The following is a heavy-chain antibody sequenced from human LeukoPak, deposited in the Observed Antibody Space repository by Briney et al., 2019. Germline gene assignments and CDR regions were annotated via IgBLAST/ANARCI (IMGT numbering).Heavy chain of an antibody. Sequence: GGSLRLSCAASGFTFSSYAMSWVRQAPGKGLEWVSAISGSGGSTYYADSVKGRFTISRDNSKNTLYLQMNSLRAEDTAVYYCARGEITMIYDDWNPGGSAGHAFDIWGQGTMVTVSS. J-gene: IGHJ3*02. V-gene: IGHV3-23*01. D-gene: IGHD3-22*01. CDR3: ARGEITMIYDDWNPGGSAGHAFDI. CDR2: ISGSGGST. CDR1: GFTFSSYA.